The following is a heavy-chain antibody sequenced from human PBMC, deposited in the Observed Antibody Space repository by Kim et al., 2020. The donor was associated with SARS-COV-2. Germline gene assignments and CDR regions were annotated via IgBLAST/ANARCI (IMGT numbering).Heavy chain of an antibody. D-gene: IGHD4-17*01. J-gene: IGHJ4*02. V-gene: IGHV5-51*01. CDR3: ASGGSTVVICNY. Sequence: RYSPAFQGQVTISADKSISTAYLQWSSLKASDTAMYYCASGGSTVVICNYWGQGTLVTVSS.